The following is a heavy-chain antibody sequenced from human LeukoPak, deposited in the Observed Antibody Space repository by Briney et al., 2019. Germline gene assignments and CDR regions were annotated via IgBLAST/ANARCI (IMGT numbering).Heavy chain of an antibody. Sequence: PGGSLRLSCAASGFTFSSYGMHWVRQAPGKGLEWVSFIRYDGSNKYYADSVKGRFTISRDNSKNTLYLQMNSLRAEDTAVYYCAKDEWEQPPYYFDYWGQGTLVTVSS. J-gene: IGHJ4*02. CDR1: GFTFSSYG. D-gene: IGHD1-26*01. CDR2: IRYDGSNK. CDR3: AKDEWEQPPYYFDY. V-gene: IGHV3-30*02.